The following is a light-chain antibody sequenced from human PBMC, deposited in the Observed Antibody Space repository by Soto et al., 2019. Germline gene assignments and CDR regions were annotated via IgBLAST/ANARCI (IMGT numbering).Light chain of an antibody. CDR1: QSVSSSY. V-gene: IGKV3-20*01. Sequence: EIVLTQSPGTLSLSPGERATLSCRASQSVSSSYLAWYQHKPGQAPRLLIYGASSRSTGIPDRFSGSGSGTDFTLTISRLEPEDFAVYSCHQYGSSPHTFGQGTKLEIK. CDR2: GAS. J-gene: IGKJ2*01. CDR3: HQYGSSPHT.